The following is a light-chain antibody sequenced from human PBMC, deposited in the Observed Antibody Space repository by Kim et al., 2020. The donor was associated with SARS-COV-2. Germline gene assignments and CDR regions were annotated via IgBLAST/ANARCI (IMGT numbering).Light chain of an antibody. CDR3: QQSYSNPRT. V-gene: IGKV1-39*01. CDR1: QTIDTY. CDR2: AAS. Sequence: ASVGDRITITCRASQTIDTYLNRYQQSPGTAPKLLISAASILRSGVPSRFSGSGSGTDFSLTITNLQHEDFAIYYCQQSYSNPRTFGEATKVNIK. J-gene: IGKJ1*01.